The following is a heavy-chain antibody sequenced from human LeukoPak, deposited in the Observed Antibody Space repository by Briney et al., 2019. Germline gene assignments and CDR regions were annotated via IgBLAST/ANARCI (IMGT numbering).Heavy chain of an antibody. D-gene: IGHD3/OR15-3a*01. CDR3: ASGQEYYYFEINGHWSY. J-gene: IGHJ4*02. CDR2: ISAYNGNT. V-gene: IGHV1-18*01. CDR1: GYTFTSYG. Sequence: ASVKVSCNASGYTFTSYGISWVRQAPGQGLEWMGWISAYNGNTNYAQKLQGRVTMTTDKSTSTAYMELSSLRSDDTAVYYYASGQEYYYFEINGHWSYWGQGTLIAVSS.